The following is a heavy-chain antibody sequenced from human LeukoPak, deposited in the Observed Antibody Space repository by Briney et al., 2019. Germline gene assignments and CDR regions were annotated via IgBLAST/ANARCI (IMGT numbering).Heavy chain of an antibody. CDR1: GYTFTSYD. V-gene: IGHV1-8*01. J-gene: IGHJ6*02. D-gene: IGHD4-17*01. Sequence: ASVKVSCKASGYTFTSYDINWVRQATGQGLEWMGWMSPNSGNTGYAQKFQGRVTMTRDTSIGTAYLELSSLKSEDTAVYYCARAYGDYSWSGGMDVWGQGTTVTVS. CDR2: MSPNSGNT. CDR3: ARAYGDYSWSGGMDV.